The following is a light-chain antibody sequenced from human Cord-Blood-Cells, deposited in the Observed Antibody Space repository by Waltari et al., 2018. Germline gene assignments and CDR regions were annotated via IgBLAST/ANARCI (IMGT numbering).Light chain of an antibody. Sequence: EIVLTQSPGTLSLSPGERATLSCRDSQSVSSSYLAGYQQKPGQAPRLLIYGASSRATGIPDRFSGSGSGTDFTLTISRLEPEDFAVYYCQQYGSSPPTFGPGTKVDIK. J-gene: IGKJ3*01. V-gene: IGKV3-20*01. CDR1: QSVSSSY. CDR3: QQYGSSPPT. CDR2: GAS.